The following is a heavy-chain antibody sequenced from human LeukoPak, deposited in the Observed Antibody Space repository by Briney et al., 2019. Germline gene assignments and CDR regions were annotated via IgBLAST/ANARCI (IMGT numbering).Heavy chain of an antibody. D-gene: IGHD1-20*01. CDR3: ARKGCFDNCYLFDY. CDR2: INTNNGNT. J-gene: IGHJ4*02. CDR1: GYTFSTYG. Sequence: GASLKVSCKASGYTFSTYGINWVRQAPGQGLEWMGWINTNNGNTNYAQKFQGRVTMTRDTSTSTAYMELRSLGSDDTAVYYCARKGCFDNCYLFDYWGQGTLVTVSS. V-gene: IGHV1-18*01.